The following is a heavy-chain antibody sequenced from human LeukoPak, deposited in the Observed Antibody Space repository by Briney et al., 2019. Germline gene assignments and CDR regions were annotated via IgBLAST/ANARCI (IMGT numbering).Heavy chain of an antibody. CDR3: ASTSEYSSSSSAFDI. CDR1: GGTFSSYA. Sequence: GASVKVSCKASGGTFSSYAISWVRQAPGQGLEWMGGIIPIFGTANYAQKFQGRVTITTDESTSTAYMELSSLRSEDTAVYYCASTSEYSSSSSAFDIWGQGTMVTVSS. D-gene: IGHD6-6*01. V-gene: IGHV1-69*05. CDR2: IIPIFGTA. J-gene: IGHJ3*02.